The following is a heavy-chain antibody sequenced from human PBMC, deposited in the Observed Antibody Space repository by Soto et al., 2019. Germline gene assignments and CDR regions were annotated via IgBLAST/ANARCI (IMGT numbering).Heavy chain of an antibody. J-gene: IGHJ4*02. CDR1: GGSIKSSDYH. V-gene: IGHV4-30-4*01. CDR2: IHNSGTS. D-gene: IGHD6-6*01. CDR3: VREERIAAPQLDY. Sequence: TSETRSFTCTVSGGSIKSSDYHWISTRQSPAKGLEWIGYIHNSGTSFYNPSLRGRVTVTLDTSRSQFSLTLASVTAADTAVYYCVREERIAAPQLDYWGQGIPVTVSS.